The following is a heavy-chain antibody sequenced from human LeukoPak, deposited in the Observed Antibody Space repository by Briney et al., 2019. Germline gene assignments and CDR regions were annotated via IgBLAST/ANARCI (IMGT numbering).Heavy chain of an antibody. CDR3: ARLSPGLGYCSSTSCYSAFDI. D-gene: IGHD2-2*01. CDR1: GYTFTGYY. CDR2: INTNSGGT. J-gene: IGHJ3*02. Sequence: ASVKVSCKASGYTFTGYYMHWVRQAPGQGLEWMGWINTNSGGTNYAQKFQGRVTTTRDTSISTAYMELSRLRSDDTAVYYCARLSPGLGYCSSTSCYSAFDIWGQGTMVTVSS. V-gene: IGHV1-2*02.